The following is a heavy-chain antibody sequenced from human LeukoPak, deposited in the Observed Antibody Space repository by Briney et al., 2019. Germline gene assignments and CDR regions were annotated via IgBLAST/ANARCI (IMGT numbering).Heavy chain of an antibody. CDR1: GFTFSSYG. Sequence: PGGSLRLSCAASGFTFSSYGMSWVRQAPGKGLEWVSAISGSGGSTYYADSVKGRFTISRDNSKNTLYLQMNSLRAEDTAVYYCAKAPRITMVRGVITLGYWGQGTLVTVSS. J-gene: IGHJ4*02. CDR2: ISGSGGST. V-gene: IGHV3-23*01. CDR3: AKAPRITMVRGVITLGY. D-gene: IGHD3-10*01.